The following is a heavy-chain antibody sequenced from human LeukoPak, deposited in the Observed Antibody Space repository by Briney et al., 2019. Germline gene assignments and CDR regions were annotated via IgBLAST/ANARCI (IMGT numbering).Heavy chain of an antibody. CDR3: ARGSYSSGWYVDDY. V-gene: IGHV4-59*01. J-gene: IGHJ4*02. D-gene: IGHD6-19*01. CDR2: IYYSGST. Sequence: SETLSLTCTVSGGSISSYYWSWIRQPPGKGLEWIGYIYYSGSTNYNPSLKSRVTISVDTSKNQFSLKLSSVAAADTAVYYCARGSYSSGWYVDDYWGQGTLVTVSS. CDR1: GGSISSYY.